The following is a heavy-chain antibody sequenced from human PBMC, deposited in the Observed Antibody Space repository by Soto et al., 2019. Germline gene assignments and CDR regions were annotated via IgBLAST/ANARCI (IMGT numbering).Heavy chain of an antibody. J-gene: IGHJ4*02. CDR1: GGSITSTNW. D-gene: IGHD5-18*01. V-gene: IGHV4-4*02. CDR2: IYHSGTT. Sequence: SETLSLTCAVSGGSITSTNWWSWVRQPPGKGLEWIGEIYHSGTTNYNPSLKSRVTISVDKSKNQFSLKLSSVTAADTAVYYCARAGTAMVNLDCWGQGTLVTVSS. CDR3: ARAGTAMVNLDC.